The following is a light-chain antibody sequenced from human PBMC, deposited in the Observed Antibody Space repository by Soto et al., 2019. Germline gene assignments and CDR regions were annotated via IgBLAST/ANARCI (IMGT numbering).Light chain of an antibody. CDR3: SSYTGTSHV. Sequence: SVLTQPASVSGSPGQSITISCTGTSSDVGGYNYVSWYQQHPGKAPKLMIYEVSNRPSGVSNRFSGSKSGNTASLTISGLQAEDEADYYCSSYTGTSHVFGTGTKVTVL. CDR1: SSDVGGYNY. V-gene: IGLV2-14*01. J-gene: IGLJ1*01. CDR2: EVS.